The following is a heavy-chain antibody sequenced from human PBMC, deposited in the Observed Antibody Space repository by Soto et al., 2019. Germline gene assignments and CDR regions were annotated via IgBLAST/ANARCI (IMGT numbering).Heavy chain of an antibody. Sequence: SETLSLTCAVYGGSFSGYYWSWIRQPPGKGLEWIGEINHSGSTNYNPSLKSRVTISVDTSKNQFSLKLSSVTAADTAVYYCARGLHVVVVAATLSNWFDPWGQGTLVTRLL. CDR3: ARGLHVVVVAATLSNWFDP. V-gene: IGHV4-34*01. J-gene: IGHJ5*02. D-gene: IGHD2-15*01. CDR1: GGSFSGYY. CDR2: INHSGST.